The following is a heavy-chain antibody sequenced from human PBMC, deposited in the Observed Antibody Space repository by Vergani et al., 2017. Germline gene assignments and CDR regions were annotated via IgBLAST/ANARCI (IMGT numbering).Heavy chain of an antibody. CDR1: GFTFSSYA. V-gene: IGHV3-23*01. CDR2: IGNGGDSA. CDR3: AGPQGTSAYYYGGFDY. J-gene: IGHJ4*02. D-gene: IGHD3-22*01. Sequence: EVQLLESGGGLVQPGGSLRLSCAASGFTFSSYAMRWVRQAPGKGLEWVSAIGNGGDSAFYRDSVKGRFTISRDNSKNTLSLQMNSLTAEDTAIYYCAGPQGTSAYYYGGFDYWGQGILVTVSS.